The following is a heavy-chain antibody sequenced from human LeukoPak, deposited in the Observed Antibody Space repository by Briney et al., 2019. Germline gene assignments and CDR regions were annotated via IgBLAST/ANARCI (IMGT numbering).Heavy chain of an antibody. Sequence: SETLSLTCAVSGGSISSGGYCWSWIRQPAGKGLEWMGYIYHSGNTYYNPSLKSRVTISVDRSKNQFSLKLSSVTAADTAVYYCARSGDVAVYYSYGMDVWGQGTTVTVSS. V-gene: IGHV4-30-2*01. J-gene: IGHJ6*02. D-gene: IGHD2-15*01. CDR1: GGSISSGGYC. CDR2: IYHSGNT. CDR3: ARSGDVAVYYSYGMDV.